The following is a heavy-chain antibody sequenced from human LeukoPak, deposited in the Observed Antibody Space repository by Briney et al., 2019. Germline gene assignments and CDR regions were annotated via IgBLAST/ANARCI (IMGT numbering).Heavy chain of an antibody. CDR2: IYYSGST. D-gene: IGHD3-3*01. Sequence: SETLSLTCTVSGGSISSSSYYWGWIRQPTGKGLEWIGSIYYSGSTYHNPSLKSRVTISVDTSKNQFSLKLSSVTAADTAVYYCARHGRRTIFDYWGQGTLVTVSS. CDR3: ARHGRRTIFDY. V-gene: IGHV4-39*01. CDR1: GGSISSSSYY. J-gene: IGHJ4*02.